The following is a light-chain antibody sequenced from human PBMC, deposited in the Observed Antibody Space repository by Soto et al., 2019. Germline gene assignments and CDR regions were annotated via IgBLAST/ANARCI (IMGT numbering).Light chain of an antibody. Sequence: DIQMTQSPSSLSASVGDRVTITCRASQSISNYLNWYQQKPGKAPNLLIYAASTLESGVPPRFSGSGSGTVFTLTISSLQPEDFATYHCQQSYRTPTFGQGTTVEIK. V-gene: IGKV1-39*01. CDR2: AAS. J-gene: IGKJ2*01. CDR3: QQSYRTPT. CDR1: QSISNY.